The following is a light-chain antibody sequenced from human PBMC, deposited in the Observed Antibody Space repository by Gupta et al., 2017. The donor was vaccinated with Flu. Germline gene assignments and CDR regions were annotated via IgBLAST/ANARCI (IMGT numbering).Light chain of an antibody. J-gene: IGLJ2*01. Sequence: STNSVTGTSSDVGGNNFVSRSQQHTAQTNHLLIYEVSKRTAGASSLLSASKAGNTASLTISGREGEDEADYYCCSYASSNIFVFGGGTKLTVL. CDR3: CSYASSNIFV. CDR1: SSDVGGNNF. V-gene: IGLV2-23*02. CDR2: EVS.